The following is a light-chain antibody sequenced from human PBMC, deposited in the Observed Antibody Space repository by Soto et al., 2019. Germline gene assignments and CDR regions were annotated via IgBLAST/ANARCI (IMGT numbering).Light chain of an antibody. CDR1: SSNIGSDT. V-gene: IGLV1-44*01. CDR2: SNN. J-gene: IGLJ2*01. Sequence: QSVLTQPPSASGTPGQRVTISCSGSSSNIGSDTVKWYQHLPGTAPKLLIYSNNQRPSGVPDRFSGSKSGTSASLAISGLQSGDEADYYCAAWDDSLNGPVFGGGTKLTVL. CDR3: AAWDDSLNGPV.